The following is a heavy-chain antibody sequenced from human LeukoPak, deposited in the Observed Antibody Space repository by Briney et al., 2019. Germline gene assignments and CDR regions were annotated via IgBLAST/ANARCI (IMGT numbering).Heavy chain of an antibody. CDR3: AKAAAFDI. V-gene: IGHV3-30*18. CDR2: ISYDGSNK. CDR1: GFTFSSYG. Sequence: PGRSLRLSCAASGFTFSSYGMHWVRQAPGKGLEWVAVISYDGSNKYYADSVKGRFTISRDNSKNTLYLQMNSLRAEDTAVDYCAKAAAFDIWGQGTMVTVSS. J-gene: IGHJ3*02.